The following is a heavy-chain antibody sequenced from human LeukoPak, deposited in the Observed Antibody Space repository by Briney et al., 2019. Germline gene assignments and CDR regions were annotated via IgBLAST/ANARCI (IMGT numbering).Heavy chain of an antibody. V-gene: IGHV3-23*01. J-gene: IGHJ4*02. D-gene: IGHD6-13*01. CDR2: ISGSGGTT. CDR1: GFTFSSYA. Sequence: GGSLRLSCAASGFTFSSYAISWVRQAPGKGLEWVSGISGSGGTTYNADSVKGRYTISRDNSKNTLYLQMNSLRAEDTAVYSSAKPFGYSSSWYVFDYWGQGTLVTVSS. CDR3: AKPFGYSSSWYVFDY.